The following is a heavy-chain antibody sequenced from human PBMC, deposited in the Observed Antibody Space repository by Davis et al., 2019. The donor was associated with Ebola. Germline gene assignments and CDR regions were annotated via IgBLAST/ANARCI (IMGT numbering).Heavy chain of an antibody. J-gene: IGHJ4*02. CDR3: ATPAGIVVVPAAIPVDY. CDR2: ISGSGGST. Sequence: PGGSLRLSCAASGFTFSTYAMSWVRQAPGKGLEWVSAISGSGGSTYYADSVKGRFTISRDNSKNTLYLQMNSLRAEDTAVYYCATPAGIVVVPAAIPVDYWGQGTLVTVSS. D-gene: IGHD2-2*02. V-gene: IGHV3-23*01. CDR1: GFTFSTYA.